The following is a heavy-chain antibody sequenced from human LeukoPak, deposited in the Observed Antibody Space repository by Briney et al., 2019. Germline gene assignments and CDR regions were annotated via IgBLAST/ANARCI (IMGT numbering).Heavy chain of an antibody. J-gene: IGHJ5*02. CDR2: IYYSGST. V-gene: IGHV4-30-4*08. CDR1: GGSISSGDYY. Sequence: PSETLSLTCTVSGGSISSGDYYWSWIRQPPGKGLEWIGYIYYSGSTYYNPSLKSRVTISVDTSKNQFSLKLSSVTAADTAMYYCARVGLYSGSYYWVDPWGQGTLVTVSS. D-gene: IGHD1-26*01. CDR3: ARVGLYSGSYYWVDP.